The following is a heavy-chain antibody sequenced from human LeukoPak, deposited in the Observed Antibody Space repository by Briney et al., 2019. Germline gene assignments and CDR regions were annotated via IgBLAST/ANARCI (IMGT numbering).Heavy chain of an antibody. V-gene: IGHV4-39*01. CDR1: GGSINSNTYY. CDR2: VYSSGST. D-gene: IGHD3-10*01. J-gene: IGHJ4*02. CDR3: ARRSRSGFFDY. Sequence: PSETLSLTCAVSGGSINSNTYYWGWIRQPPGKGLEWFGSVYSSGSTYYNPSLKSRVAISVDTSKNQFSLRLSSVTAPDTAVYYCARRSRSGFFDYWGQGTLVTVSS.